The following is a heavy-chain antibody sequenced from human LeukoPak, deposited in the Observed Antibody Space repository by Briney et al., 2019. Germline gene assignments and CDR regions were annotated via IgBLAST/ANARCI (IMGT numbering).Heavy chain of an antibody. V-gene: IGHV3-23*01. D-gene: IGHD6-19*01. J-gene: IGHJ4*02. CDR2: ISGSGGDT. Sequence: GGSLRLSCAASGFTFRNYAIYWVRQAPGKGLEWVSDISGSGGDTYFADSVKGRFTISRDHSKNTVFLQMDSLRAEDTAVYYCAKTTAGNSSGRYPGWPVDYWGQGTLVTVSS. CDR3: AKTTAGNSSGRYPGWPVDY. CDR1: GFTFRNYA.